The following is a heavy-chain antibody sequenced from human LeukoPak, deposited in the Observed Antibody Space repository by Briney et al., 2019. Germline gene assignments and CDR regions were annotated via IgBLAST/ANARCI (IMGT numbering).Heavy chain of an antibody. CDR2: ISSSGSTI. CDR3: AKGGGTGYSSSWFSN. V-gene: IGHV3-48*03. J-gene: IGHJ4*02. CDR1: GFTFSSYE. Sequence: GSLRLSCAASGFTFSSYEMNWVRQAPGKGLEWVSYISSSGSTIYYADSVKGRFTISRDNSKNTLYLQMNSLRAEDTAVYYCAKGGGTGYSSSWFSNWGQGTLVTVSS. D-gene: IGHD6-13*01.